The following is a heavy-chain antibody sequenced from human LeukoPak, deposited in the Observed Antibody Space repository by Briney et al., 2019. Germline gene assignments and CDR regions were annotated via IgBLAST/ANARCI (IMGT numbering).Heavy chain of an antibody. CDR1: GLTFGDYA. D-gene: IGHD5-12*01. Sequence: PGGSLRLSCTASGLTFGDYAMSWVRQAPGKGLEWVSFIRSKAYGWTTEYAASVKGRFTISRDDSTSIAYLQMNSLKTEDTAVYYCTRYSGYWFDPWGQGTLVTVSS. CDR2: IRSKAYGWTT. V-gene: IGHV3-49*04. CDR3: TRYSGYWFDP. J-gene: IGHJ5*02.